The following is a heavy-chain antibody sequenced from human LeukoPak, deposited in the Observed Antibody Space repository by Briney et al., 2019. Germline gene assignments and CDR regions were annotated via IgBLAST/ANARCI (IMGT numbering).Heavy chain of an antibody. CDR1: GFTFSSYA. J-gene: IGHJ4*02. D-gene: IGHD3-10*01. V-gene: IGHV3-23*01. CDR2: ISGSGGST. Sequence: GGSLRLSCAASGFTFSSYAMSWVRQAPGKGLEWVSAISGSGGSTYYADSVKGRFTISRDNSKNTLYLQMNSLRAEDTAVYYCAESSHNYYGSGSYYYWGQGTLVTVSS. CDR3: AESSHNYYGSGSYYY.